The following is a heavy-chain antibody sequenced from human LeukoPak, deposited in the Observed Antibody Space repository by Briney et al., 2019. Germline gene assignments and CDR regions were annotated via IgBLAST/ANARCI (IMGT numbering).Heavy chain of an antibody. CDR3: GRELGGFDH. V-gene: IGHV6-1*01. CDR2: TYYRSQWYN. CDR1: GDTVSSNSAA. J-gene: IGHJ4*02. Sequence: QTLSLTSAISGDTVSSNSAAWNWIRHSPSSCIEWLGRTYYRSQWYNEYGVSVKSRLTISTDTSKNQFSLQLNSVTPEDTAAYYCGRELGGFDHWGQGTLVTVSS. D-gene: IGHD3-16*01.